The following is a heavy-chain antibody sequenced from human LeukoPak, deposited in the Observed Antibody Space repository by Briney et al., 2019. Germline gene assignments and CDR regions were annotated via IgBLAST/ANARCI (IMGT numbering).Heavy chain of an antibody. V-gene: IGHV3-74*01. Sequence: TGGSLRLSCAASGFTFSNHMMYWVRHAPGKGLVWVSRIKSDGITITYADSVKGRFTISRDNAKNTLYLQMNSLRAEDTAVYYCRRGLNWSLDQWGQGTLVTVSS. D-gene: IGHD1-20*01. CDR2: IKSDGITI. J-gene: IGHJ4*02. CDR3: RRGLNWSLDQ. CDR1: GFTFSNHM.